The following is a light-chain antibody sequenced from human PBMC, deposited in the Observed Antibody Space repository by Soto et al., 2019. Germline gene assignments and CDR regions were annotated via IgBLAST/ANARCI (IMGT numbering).Light chain of an antibody. CDR3: QHYNSYSEA. J-gene: IGKJ1*01. Sequence: QVTQCPFAMSGSLCARVCIVGGASQTISSWLAWYQQKPGKAPKLLIYKASTLKSGVPSRFSGSGSGTEFTLTISSLQPDDFATYYCQHYNSYSEAFGQGTKVDI. CDR1: QTISSW. CDR2: KAS. V-gene: IGKV1-5*03.